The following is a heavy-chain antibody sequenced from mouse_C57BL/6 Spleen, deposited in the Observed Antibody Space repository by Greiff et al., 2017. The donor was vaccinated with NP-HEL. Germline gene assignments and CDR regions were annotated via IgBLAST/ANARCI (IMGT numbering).Heavy chain of an antibody. CDR2: ISRGSSTI. CDR1: GFTFSDYG. J-gene: IGHJ3*01. Sequence: VQLKQSGGGLVKPGGSLKLSCAASGFTFSDYGMHWVRQAPEKGLEWVAYISRGSSTIYYADTVKGRFTISRDNAKNTLFLQMTSLRSEDTAMYYCARGEGFSYWGQGTLVTVSA. CDR3: ARGEGFSY. D-gene: IGHD2-13*01. V-gene: IGHV5-17*01.